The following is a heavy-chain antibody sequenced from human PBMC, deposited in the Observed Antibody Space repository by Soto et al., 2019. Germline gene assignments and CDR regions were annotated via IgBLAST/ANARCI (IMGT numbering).Heavy chain of an antibody. Sequence: VQLVQSGAEVKKPGASVKVSCKASGYTFSRFSISWVRQAPGQGLEWMGWISGSTGKTHYAQKFQDRVTMTADTSTNTAHMELRSLRSDDTAVYYCARETGVVVIVKGEFEFWGQGTLVTVSS. CDR1: GYTFSRFS. V-gene: IGHV1-18*04. CDR2: ISGSTGKT. J-gene: IGHJ4*02. D-gene: IGHD2-15*01. CDR3: ARETGVVVIVKGEFEF.